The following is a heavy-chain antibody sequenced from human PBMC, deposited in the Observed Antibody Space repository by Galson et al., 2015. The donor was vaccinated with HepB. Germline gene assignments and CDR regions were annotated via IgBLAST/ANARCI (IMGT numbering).Heavy chain of an antibody. CDR2: ISTRTTTK. CDR1: GFTLSNYI. Sequence: SLRLSCAASGFTLSNYIMNWVRQAPGKGLEWVSYISTRTTTKDYADSVKGRFTISRDNAKNSLYLQMNSLRGDDTAVYYCGRRTPDPRSVHIDSWGQGTLVTVSS. V-gene: IGHV3-48*01. J-gene: IGHJ4*02. D-gene: IGHD1-1*01. CDR3: GRRTPDPRSVHIDS.